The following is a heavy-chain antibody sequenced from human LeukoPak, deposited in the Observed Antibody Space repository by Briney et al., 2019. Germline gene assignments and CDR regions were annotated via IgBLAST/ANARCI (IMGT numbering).Heavy chain of an antibody. CDR2: FDPEDGET. J-gene: IGHJ6*03. Sequence: GASVKVSCKVSGYTLTELSMHWVRQAPGKGLEWMGGFDPEDGETIYAQKFQGRVTMTEDTSTDTAYMELSSLRSEDTAVYYCARGFPEWGVVVPAAMKYYYMDVWGKGTTVTVSS. CDR3: ARGFPEWGVVVPAAMKYYYMDV. CDR1: GYTLTELS. V-gene: IGHV1-24*01. D-gene: IGHD2-2*01.